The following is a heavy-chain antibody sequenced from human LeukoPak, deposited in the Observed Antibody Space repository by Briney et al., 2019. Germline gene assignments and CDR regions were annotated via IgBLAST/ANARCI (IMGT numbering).Heavy chain of an antibody. CDR2: IIPIFGTA. Sequence: SVKVSCKASGGTFSSYAISWVRQAPGQGLEWMGGIIPIFGTANYAQKFQGRVTITADESTSTAYMELSSLRSEDTAVYYCARTYYDFWSGYSYYYYYGMDVWGQGTTVTVSS. CDR1: GGTFSSYA. CDR3: ARTYYDFWSGYSYYYYYGMDV. D-gene: IGHD3-3*01. V-gene: IGHV1-69*01. J-gene: IGHJ6*02.